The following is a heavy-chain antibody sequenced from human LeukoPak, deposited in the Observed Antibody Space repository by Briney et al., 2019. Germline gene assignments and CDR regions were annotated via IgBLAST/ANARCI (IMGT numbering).Heavy chain of an antibody. CDR3: ARAQDIVVVPAAIGGVAFDI. Sequence: SETLSLTCTVSGYSISSGYYWGWIRQPPGKGLEWIGSIYHSGSTYYNPSLKSRVTISVDTSKNQFSLKLSSVTAADTAVYYCARAQDIVVVPAAIGGVAFDIWGQGTMVTVPS. J-gene: IGHJ3*02. CDR1: GYSISSGYY. D-gene: IGHD2-2*02. CDR2: IYHSGST. V-gene: IGHV4-38-2*02.